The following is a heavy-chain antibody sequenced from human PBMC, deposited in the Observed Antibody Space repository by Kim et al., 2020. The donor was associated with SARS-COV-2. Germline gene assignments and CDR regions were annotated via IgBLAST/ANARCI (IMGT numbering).Heavy chain of an antibody. J-gene: IGHJ4*02. CDR1: GFTFSSYA. CDR3: ARRLYQHRGIYYAFDL. V-gene: IGHV3-30*04. CDR2: ISYDGSQN. D-gene: IGHD3-10*01. Sequence: GGSLRLSCAASGFTFSSYALYWVRQAPGKGLEWVAGISYDGSQNYYADSVKGRFTISRDRSKNTMYVQMDSLRPDDTAYYYCARRLYQHRGIYYAFDLWGQGTLVTVSS.